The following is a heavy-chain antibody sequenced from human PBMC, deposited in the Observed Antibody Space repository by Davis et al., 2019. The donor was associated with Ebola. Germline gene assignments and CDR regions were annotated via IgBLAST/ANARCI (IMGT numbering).Heavy chain of an antibody. Sequence: AASVKVSCKASGYTFTNYDINWVRQATGQGLGWMGWMNPNSGSTGYAQKFQGRVTMTRNTSISTAYMELGSLRFEDTAVYYCARGRWVAARWFDPWGQGTLVTVSS. J-gene: IGHJ5*02. V-gene: IGHV1-8*01. CDR3: ARGRWVAARWFDP. CDR2: MNPNSGST. CDR1: GYTFTNYD. D-gene: IGHD6-6*01.